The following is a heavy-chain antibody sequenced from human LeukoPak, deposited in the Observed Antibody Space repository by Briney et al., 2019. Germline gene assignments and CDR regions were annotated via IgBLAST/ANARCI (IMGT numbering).Heavy chain of an antibody. V-gene: IGHV1-69*11. J-gene: IGHJ4*02. CDR2: IIPILGTV. D-gene: IGHD4-17*01. CDR1: RGTFSKYP. CDR3: ARGPTDYGDYTLNL. Sequence: EASVKDSCKTSRGTFSKYPISWVRQAPGQGLEWMGRIIPILGTVNYAQNFQGRVTMTTDESTTTVYLELRSLRSEDTAIYFCARGPTDYGDYTLNLWGQGTLITVSS.